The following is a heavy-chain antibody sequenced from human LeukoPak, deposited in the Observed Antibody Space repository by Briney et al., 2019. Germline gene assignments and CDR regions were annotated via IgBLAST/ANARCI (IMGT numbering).Heavy chain of an antibody. V-gene: IGHV4-59*01. D-gene: IGHD6-13*01. J-gene: IGHJ5*02. CDR1: GGSISSYY. CDR3: AGGLVRQQLSWFDP. CDR2: LDYTGGT. Sequence: SETLSLTCTVSGGSISSYYWSWIRQPPGKGLEWIGYLDYTGGTNYNASLKSRVTTSVDKPNNQFSLKLSSVPAADAAVYYCAGGLVRQQLSWFDPWGQGTLVTVSS.